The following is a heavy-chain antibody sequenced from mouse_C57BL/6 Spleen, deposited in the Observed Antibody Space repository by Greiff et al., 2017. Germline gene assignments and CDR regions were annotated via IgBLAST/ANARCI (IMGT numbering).Heavy chain of an antibody. CDR2: LYPGSGNT. CDR1: GYTFTDYY. CDR3: ARMGPYGNYLAWFAY. V-gene: IGHV1-84*01. Sequence: VQLQQSGPELVKPGASVKISCKASGYTFTDYYINWVKQRPGQGLEWIGWLYPGSGNTKYNEKFKGKATLTVDTSSSTAYMQLSSLTSEDSAVYFCARMGPYGNYLAWFAYWGQGTLVTVSA. J-gene: IGHJ3*01. D-gene: IGHD2-1*01.